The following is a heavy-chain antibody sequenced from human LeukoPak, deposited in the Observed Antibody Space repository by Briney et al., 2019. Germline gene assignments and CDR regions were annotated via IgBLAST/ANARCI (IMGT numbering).Heavy chain of an antibody. CDR1: GFIFGDY. Sequence: QPGQSLRLSCTTSGFIFGDYMNWVRQAPGKGLEWVGYIRAKIYDGTTDFAASVKGRFTISRDDSKSIAYLQMTSLKSEDTAVYYCSRGQKDPYGPEFDYWGQGTLVTVSS. CDR3: SRGQKDPYGPEFDY. D-gene: IGHD3-10*01. CDR2: IRAKIYDGTT. V-gene: IGHV3-49*04. J-gene: IGHJ4*02.